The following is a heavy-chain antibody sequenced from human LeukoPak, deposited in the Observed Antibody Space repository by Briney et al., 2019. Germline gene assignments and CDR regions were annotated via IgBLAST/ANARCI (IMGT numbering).Heavy chain of an antibody. Sequence: GESLKISCTTSGFTFGEYGFNWVRQAPGRGLEWVGFIRSKVHDSTPQYAASVKGRFTISRDDSKDNAYLQMNSLKTEDTAVYYCTRAGGYDNFLDYWGQGTPVTVSS. CDR3: TRAGGYDNFLDY. V-gene: IGHV3-49*04. D-gene: IGHD5-12*01. CDR2: IRSKVHDSTP. CDR1: GFTFGEYG. J-gene: IGHJ4*02.